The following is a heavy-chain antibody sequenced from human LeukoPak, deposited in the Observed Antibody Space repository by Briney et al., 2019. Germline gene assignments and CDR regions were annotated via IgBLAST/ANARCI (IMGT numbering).Heavy chain of an antibody. D-gene: IGHD5-18*01. Sequence: GESLRLSCAASGFTFSSYWMSWVRQAPGKGLERVANIKQDGSEKYYVDSVQGRFTISRDNAKNSLYLQMNSLRAEDTAVYYCARDGPARGYSVWGQGTLVTVSS. CDR2: IKQDGSEK. CDR3: ARDGPARGYSV. CDR1: GFTFSSYW. J-gene: IGHJ4*02. V-gene: IGHV3-7*01.